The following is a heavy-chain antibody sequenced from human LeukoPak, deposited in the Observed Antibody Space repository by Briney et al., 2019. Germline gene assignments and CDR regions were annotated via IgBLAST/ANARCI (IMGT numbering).Heavy chain of an antibody. CDR1: GYSFPNYW. J-gene: IGHJ4*02. D-gene: IGHD5-24*01. CDR2: IYPADSDT. Sequence: PGESLKISCKGSGYSFPNYWIGWVRQMPGQGLEWMGIIYPADSDTRYSPSFQGQVTISADKSINTAYLQWTSLKASDTAMYYCARRKGDGYNSPFDYWGQGTLVTVSS. V-gene: IGHV5-51*01. CDR3: ARRKGDGYNSPFDY.